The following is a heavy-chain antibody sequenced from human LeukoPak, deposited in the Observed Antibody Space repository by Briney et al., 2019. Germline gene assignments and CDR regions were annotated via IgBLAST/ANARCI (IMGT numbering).Heavy chain of an antibody. J-gene: IGHJ4*02. CDR1: GFTISSNY. CDR3: ARLHYDVLTGPFDY. CDR2: IYSGGAT. V-gene: IGHV3-66*04. Sequence: GGSLRLSCAASGFTISSNYMSWVRQAPGKGLEWVSIIYSGGATFYADSVKGRFTISRENSKNTLWLQMNSLRAEDTAVYYCARLHYDVLTGPFDYWGQGTLVTVSS. D-gene: IGHD3-9*01.